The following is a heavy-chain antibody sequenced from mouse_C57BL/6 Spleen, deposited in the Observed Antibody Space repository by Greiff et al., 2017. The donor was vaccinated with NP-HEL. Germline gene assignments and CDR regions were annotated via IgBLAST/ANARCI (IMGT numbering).Heavy chain of an antibody. CDR1: GYTFTSYW. Sequence: VQLQQSGAKLVKPGASVKLSCKASGYTFTSYWMQWVKQRPGQGLEWIGEIDPSDSYTNYNQKFKGKATLTVDTSSSTAYMQLSSLTSEDSAVYYCARRGTGTRTWFAYWGQGTLVTVSA. CDR3: ARRGTGTRTWFAY. V-gene: IGHV1-50*01. CDR2: IDPSDSYT. D-gene: IGHD4-1*01. J-gene: IGHJ3*01.